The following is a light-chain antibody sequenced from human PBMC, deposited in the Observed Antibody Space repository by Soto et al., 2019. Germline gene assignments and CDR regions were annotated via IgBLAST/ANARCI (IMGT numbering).Light chain of an antibody. CDR3: QQYDNLPLT. Sequence: DIQMTQSPSSLSASVGDRVTITCQASQDISNYLNWYQQKPGKAPKLLIYDESNLETGVPSRFSGSGSGTDFTFTISSLQPEDIATYYCQQYDNLPLTFGGGTKVEI. J-gene: IGKJ4*01. CDR2: DES. V-gene: IGKV1-33*01. CDR1: QDISNY.